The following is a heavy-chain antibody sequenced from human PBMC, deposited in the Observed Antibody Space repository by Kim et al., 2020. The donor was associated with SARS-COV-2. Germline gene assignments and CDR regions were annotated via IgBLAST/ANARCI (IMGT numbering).Heavy chain of an antibody. CDR2: INHSGST. J-gene: IGHJ5*02. D-gene: IGHD3-22*01. CDR1: GGSFSGYY. CDR3: ARDGDYYDSSGYHWANWFDP. V-gene: IGHV4-34*01. Sequence: SETLSLTCAVYGGSFSGYYWSWIRQPPGKGLEWIGEINHSGSTNYNPSLKSRVTISVDTSKNQFSLKLSSVTAADTAVYYCARDGDYYDSSGYHWANWFDPWGQGTLVTVSS.